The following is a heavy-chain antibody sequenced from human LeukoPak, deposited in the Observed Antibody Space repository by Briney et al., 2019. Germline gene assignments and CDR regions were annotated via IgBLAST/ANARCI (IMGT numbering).Heavy chain of an antibody. D-gene: IGHD2-21*01. J-gene: IGHJ4*02. V-gene: IGHV1-2*02. Sequence: GASVRVSCKASGYIFTASYIHWVRQAPGQGLEWMGWINPHSGDTKCAQKFQGRLTMTTDTAITTGYMELNRLRYDDAAMYYCARKHFGASSPFDYWGQGTLVTVSS. CDR1: GYIFTASY. CDR2: INPHSGDT. CDR3: ARKHFGASSPFDY.